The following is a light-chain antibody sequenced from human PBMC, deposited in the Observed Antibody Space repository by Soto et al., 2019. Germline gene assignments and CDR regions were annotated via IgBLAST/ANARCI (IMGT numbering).Light chain of an antibody. CDR2: TAS. CDR3: QQSYSAPYT. J-gene: IGKJ2*01. Sequence: DIQMTQSPSSLSASVGDRVTITCRASQSVSTYLNWYQHKPGKAPELLIYTASSLRTGVPSRFIGSGSGTDFTLTISSLQPEDFATFYCQQSYSAPYTFGQGTKLEIK. V-gene: IGKV1-39*01. CDR1: QSVSTY.